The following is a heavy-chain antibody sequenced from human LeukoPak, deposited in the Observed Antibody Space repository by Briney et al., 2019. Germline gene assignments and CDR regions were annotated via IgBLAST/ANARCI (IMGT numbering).Heavy chain of an antibody. V-gene: IGHV3-23*01. J-gene: IGHJ6*03. CDR2: ISGSGGST. CDR3: ARDPYNGAYSEGYYYYYMDV. CDR1: GFTFSSYG. Sequence: GGSLRLSCAASGFTFSSYGMSWVRQAPGKGLEWVSAISGSGGSTYYADSVKGRFTISRDNAKNSLYLQMNSLRVEDTAIYYCARDPYNGAYSEGYYYYYMDVWGKGTTVTVSS. D-gene: IGHD1-1*01.